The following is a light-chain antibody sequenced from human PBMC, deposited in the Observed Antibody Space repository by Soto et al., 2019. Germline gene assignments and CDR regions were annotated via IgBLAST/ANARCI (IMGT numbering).Light chain of an antibody. Sequence: QSVLTQPPSVSAAPGQKVTISCSGISSNVGNNYVSWYQQLPGTAPKLLIYDNSERPSGIPDRFSGSNSGTSATLGITGLQTGDEADYYCGTWDSSLGVYVFGTGTKLTVL. CDR1: SSNVGNNY. V-gene: IGLV1-51*01. J-gene: IGLJ1*01. CDR2: DNS. CDR3: GTWDSSLGVYV.